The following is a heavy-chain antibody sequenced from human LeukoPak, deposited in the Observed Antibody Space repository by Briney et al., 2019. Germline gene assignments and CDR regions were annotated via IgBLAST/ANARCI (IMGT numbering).Heavy chain of an antibody. CDR1: GFTFSSYG. D-gene: IGHD3-3*01. V-gene: IGHV3-30*18. CDR2: ISYDGSNK. Sequence: QPGRSLRLSCAASGFTFSSYGMHWVRQAPGKGLEWVAVISYDGSNKYYADSVKGRFTISRDNSENSLYLQMNSLRTEDTALYYCAKDFGAGRITIFGVVQAFYFDYWGQGTLVTVSS. CDR3: AKDFGAGRITIFGVVQAFYFDY. J-gene: IGHJ4*02.